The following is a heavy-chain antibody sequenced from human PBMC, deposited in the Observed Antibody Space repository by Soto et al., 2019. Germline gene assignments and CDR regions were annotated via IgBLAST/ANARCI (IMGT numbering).Heavy chain of an antibody. CDR1: GGTFSSYA. J-gene: IGHJ6*02. Sequence: SVKVSCKSSGGTFSSYAISWVRQAPGQGLEWMGGIIPIFGTANYAQKFQGRVTITADESTSTAYMELSSLRSEDTAVYYCARDRGGYAKRGMDVWGQGTTVTVSS. CDR2: IIPIFGTA. CDR3: ARDRGGYAKRGMDV. D-gene: IGHD5-12*01. V-gene: IGHV1-69*13.